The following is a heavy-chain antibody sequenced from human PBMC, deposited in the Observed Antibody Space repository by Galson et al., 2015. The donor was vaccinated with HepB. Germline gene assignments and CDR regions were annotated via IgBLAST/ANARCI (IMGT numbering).Heavy chain of an antibody. CDR1: GYPFTSYY. Sequence: SVKVSCKASGYPFTSYYIHWVRQAPGQGLEWMGIINPSGGSTNYAQKLQGRVTMTRDTSTSRVYMELSSLRSEDTAVYYCARETLLGYCSSISCHGGGYFDFWGQGSLVTVSS. CDR2: INPSGGST. V-gene: IGHV1-46*04. D-gene: IGHD2-2*01. J-gene: IGHJ4*02. CDR3: ARETLLGYCSSISCHGGGYFDF.